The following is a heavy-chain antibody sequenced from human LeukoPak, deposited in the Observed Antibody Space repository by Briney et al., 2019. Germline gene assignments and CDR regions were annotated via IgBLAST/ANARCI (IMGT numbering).Heavy chain of an antibody. J-gene: IGHJ6*03. CDR3: SYLNYYDSSGYYQYYYYYYFMDV. D-gene: IGHD3-22*01. Sequence: SETLSLTCTVSGGSISSSSYYWGWIRQPPGKGMEWIGSIYYSGSTYYNPSLKSRVTISVDTSKNQLSLKLSSVTAADTAVYYCSYLNYYDSSGYYQYYYYYYFMDVWGKGTTVTVSS. V-gene: IGHV4-39*01. CDR1: GGSISSSSYY. CDR2: IYYSGST.